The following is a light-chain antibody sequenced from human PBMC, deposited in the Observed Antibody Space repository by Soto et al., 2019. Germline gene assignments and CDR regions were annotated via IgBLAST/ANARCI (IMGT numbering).Light chain of an antibody. CDR1: QSVSSY. CDR3: QQSYSTPIT. V-gene: IGKV3-11*01. Sequence: EIVLTQSPATLSLSPGERATLSCRASQSVSSYLAWYQQKPGQAPRLLIYDASNRATGIPARFSGSGSGTDFTLTISSLQPEDFATYYCQQSYSTPITFGHGTRLEI. J-gene: IGKJ5*01. CDR2: DAS.